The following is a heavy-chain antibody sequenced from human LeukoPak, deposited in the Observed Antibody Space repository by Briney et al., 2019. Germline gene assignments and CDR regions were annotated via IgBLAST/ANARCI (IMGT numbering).Heavy chain of an antibody. D-gene: IGHD2-15*01. J-gene: IGHJ3*02. CDR1: GFTFEVYA. Sequence: PGGSLRLSCAASGFTFEVYATHCVREAPGKGVEWVFLISGDGSSTYYADSVKGRFTISRDNSKKSLYLQMNSLRTEDTALYYCAKVGYCSGGSCYPVAFDIWGQGTMVTVSS. CDR3: AKVGYCSGGSCYPVAFDI. CDR2: ISGDGSST. V-gene: IGHV3-43*02.